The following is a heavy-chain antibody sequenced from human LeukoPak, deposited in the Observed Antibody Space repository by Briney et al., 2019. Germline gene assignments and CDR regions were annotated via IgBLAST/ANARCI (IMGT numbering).Heavy chain of an antibody. J-gene: IGHJ4*02. V-gene: IGHV3-30*02. CDR1: GFTFSAYG. CDR3: ARELHPWTGDY. D-gene: IGHD1-14*01. Sequence: PGGSLRLSCAASGFTFSAYGMHWVRQAPGKGLEWVAFIQNDGSKNYYADSVKGLFTISRDNSKNTLYLHMNSLRLEDTAVYYCARELHPWTGDYWGQGTLVTVSS. CDR2: IQNDGSKN.